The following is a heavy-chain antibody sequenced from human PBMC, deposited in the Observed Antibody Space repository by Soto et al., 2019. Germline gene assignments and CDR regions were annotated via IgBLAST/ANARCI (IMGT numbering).Heavy chain of an antibody. J-gene: IGHJ6*02. CDR1: GGSISSGDYY. CDR3: ARERGDFWSGYLGDYYGMDV. D-gene: IGHD3-3*01. Sequence: PSETLSLTCTVSGGSISSGDYYWSWIRQPPGKGLEWIGYIYYSGSTYYNPSLKSRVTISVDTSKNQFSLKLSSVTAADTAVYYCARERGDFWSGYLGDYYGMDVWGQGTTVTVSS. CDR2: IYYSGST. V-gene: IGHV4-30-4*01.